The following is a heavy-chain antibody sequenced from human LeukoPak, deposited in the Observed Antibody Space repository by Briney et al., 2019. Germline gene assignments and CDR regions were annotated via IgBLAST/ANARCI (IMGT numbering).Heavy chain of an antibody. J-gene: IGHJ6*02. V-gene: IGHV3-15*01. CDR3: TTSMDV. CDR2: IRTKTDGGTR. CDR1: GFTYAW. Sequence: GGSLRLSCAASGFTYAWMSWVRQAPGKGLEWVGRIRTKTDGGTRDYAAPVKGRFTISRDDSKHTLYLQMNSLKTEDTAVYYCTTSMDVWGQGTTVTVSS.